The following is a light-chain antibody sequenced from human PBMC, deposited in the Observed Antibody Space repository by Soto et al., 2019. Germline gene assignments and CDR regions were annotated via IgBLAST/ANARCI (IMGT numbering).Light chain of an antibody. CDR2: SND. CDR1: SSNIGTNA. V-gene: IGLV1-47*02. Sequence: QSVLTQSPSASGAAGQTIIISCSGSSSNIGTNAVYWYQQLPGSAPTLLVHSNDQRPFGVPHRFSGSRSGTSASLAVSGLRSEDEADYYCSAWDDALAAYVFGNGTKVTVL. J-gene: IGLJ1*01. CDR3: SAWDDALAAYV.